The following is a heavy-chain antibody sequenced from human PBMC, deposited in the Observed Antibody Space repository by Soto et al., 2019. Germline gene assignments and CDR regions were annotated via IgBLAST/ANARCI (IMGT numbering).Heavy chain of an antibody. CDR3: AGVTWFRGMGV. CDR1: GDSVSGDSAA. D-gene: IGHD3-10*01. CDR2: TYYRSKWYN. V-gene: IGHV6-1*01. J-gene: IGHJ6*02. Sequence: QALSLTSVISGDSVSGDSAAWNLIRHSPSRGLEWLGRTYYRSKWYNDYAVSVKSRITINPDTSKNQFSLHLHSVTPGDTAVYYCAGVTWFRGMGVWGQGTPVTVSS.